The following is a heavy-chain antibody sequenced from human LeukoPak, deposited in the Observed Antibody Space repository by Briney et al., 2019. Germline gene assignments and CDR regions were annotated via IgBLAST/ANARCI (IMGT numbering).Heavy chain of an antibody. J-gene: IGHJ6*03. CDR2: INYSGIT. V-gene: IGHV4-39*01. CDR3: ARRPHAYMDV. CDR1: GGSISRSTYY. Sequence: SETLSLTCIVSGGSISRSTYYWGWIRQSPGKGLEWIASINYSGITYYNPSLESRVTISVDTSRNQFSLKLSSVTAADTAVYYCARRPHAYMDVWGRGTTVTVSS.